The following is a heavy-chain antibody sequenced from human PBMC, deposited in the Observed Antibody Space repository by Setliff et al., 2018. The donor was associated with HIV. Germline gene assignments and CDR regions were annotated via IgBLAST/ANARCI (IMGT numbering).Heavy chain of an antibody. Sequence: LSLTCTVSGGSISSGDYYWSWIRQYPGKGLEWIGYIYYSGSTFYNPSLKSRVTISVDTSKKQFSLKLSSVTAADTAVYYCAREIQFSATTYYYYYMDDWGRGTTVTVSS. CDR2: IYYSGST. V-gene: IGHV4-31*03. D-gene: IGHD5-18*01. CDR1: GGSISSGDYY. CDR3: AREIQFSATTYYYYYMDD. J-gene: IGHJ6*03.